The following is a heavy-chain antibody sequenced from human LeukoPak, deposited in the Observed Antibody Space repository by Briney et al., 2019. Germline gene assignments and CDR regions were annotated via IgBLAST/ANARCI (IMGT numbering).Heavy chain of an antibody. Sequence: SETLSLTCSVSGESIRNYYWSWIRQPAGKGLEWIGRIYTSGTTDYNPSLKSRLTMSVDTSRNHFSLKLTSVTAADTAVYSCARRGQDTPTVYYNYFNHWGQGILVTVSS. CDR2: IYTSGTT. D-gene: IGHD5-18*01. CDR3: ARRGQDTPTVYYNYFNH. V-gene: IGHV4-4*07. J-gene: IGHJ4*02. CDR1: GESIRNYY.